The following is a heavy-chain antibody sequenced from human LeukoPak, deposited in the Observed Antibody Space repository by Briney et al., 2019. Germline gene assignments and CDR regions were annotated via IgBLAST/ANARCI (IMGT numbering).Heavy chain of an antibody. Sequence: SETLSLTCAVYGGSFSGYYWSWIRQPPGKGLEWIGEINHSGSTNYNPSLKSRVTISVDTSKNQFSLKLSSVTAADTAVYYCARGVGAAAGLYYYYGMDVWGQGTTVTVSS. J-gene: IGHJ6*02. D-gene: IGHD6-13*01. CDR1: GGSFSGYY. V-gene: IGHV4-34*01. CDR2: INHSGST. CDR3: ARGVGAAAGLYYYYGMDV.